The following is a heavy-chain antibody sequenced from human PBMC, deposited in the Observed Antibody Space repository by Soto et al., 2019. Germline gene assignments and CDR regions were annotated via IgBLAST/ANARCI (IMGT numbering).Heavy chain of an antibody. V-gene: IGHV4-34*01. Sequence: PSETLSLTCAVYGGSFSGYYWSWIRQPPGKGLEWIGEINHSGSTNYNPSLKSRVTISVDTSXNQFSLKLSSVTAADTAVYYCERGHGSGQADYWGQGAMVTVSS. CDR3: ERGHGSGQADY. CDR1: GGSFSGYY. CDR2: INHSGST. D-gene: IGHD3-10*01. J-gene: IGHJ4*02.